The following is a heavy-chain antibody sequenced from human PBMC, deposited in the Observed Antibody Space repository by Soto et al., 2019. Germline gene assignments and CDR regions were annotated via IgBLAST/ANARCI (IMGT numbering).Heavy chain of an antibody. Sequence: QVQLVESGGGVVQPGRSLRLSCAASGFTFSSYGMHWVRQAPGKGLEWVAVISYDGSNKYYADSVKGRFTISRDNSTNTLYLQMNSMRAEDTAVYYCAKGGWYSGKRRAFDPWGQGTLVTVSS. CDR2: ISYDGSNK. J-gene: IGHJ5*02. CDR1: GFTFSSYG. CDR3: AKGGWYSGKRRAFDP. V-gene: IGHV3-30*18. D-gene: IGHD6-13*01.